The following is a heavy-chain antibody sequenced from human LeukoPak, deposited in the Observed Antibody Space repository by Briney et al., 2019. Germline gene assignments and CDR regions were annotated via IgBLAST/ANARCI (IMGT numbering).Heavy chain of an antibody. J-gene: IGHJ6*03. Sequence: PGGSLRLSCAASGFSFSSNSMSWVRQAPGKGLEWVSATNWNGGSTHYADSVKGRFTISRDNAKNSLYLQLSSLRVEDTALYYCARRRRGNTVPYYYYMDVWGKGTTVTVSS. V-gene: IGHV3-20*04. D-gene: IGHD1-26*01. CDR2: TNWNGGST. CDR3: ARRRRGNTVPYYYYMDV. CDR1: GFSFSSNS.